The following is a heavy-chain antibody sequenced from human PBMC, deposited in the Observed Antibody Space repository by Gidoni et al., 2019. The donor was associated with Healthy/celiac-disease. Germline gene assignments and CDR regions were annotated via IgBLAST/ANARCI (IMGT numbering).Heavy chain of an antibody. Sequence: EVQLVESGGGLVKPGGSLRLSCPASGFPFRSYSMNWVRQAPGKGVEWVSAISSSSSYIYYVDSVKGRFTISRDNAKKSLYLQMNSLRAEDTAVYYCARGGSSGWREYLHHWGQGTLVTVSS. CDR2: ISSSSSYI. CDR3: ARGGSSGWREYLHH. V-gene: IGHV3-21*01. D-gene: IGHD6-19*01. CDR1: GFPFRSYS. J-gene: IGHJ1*01.